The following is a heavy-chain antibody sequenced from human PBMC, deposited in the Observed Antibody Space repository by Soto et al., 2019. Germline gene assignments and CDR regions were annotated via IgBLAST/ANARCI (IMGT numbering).Heavy chain of an antibody. CDR2: IIPIFGTA. Sequence: SVKVSCKASGGTFSSYAISWVRQAPGQGLEWMGGIIPIFGTANYAQKFQGRVTMTTDTSTSTAYMELRSLRSDDTAVYYCARGDYYDSSGYYHWGQGTLVTVSS. D-gene: IGHD3-22*01. CDR3: ARGDYYDSSGYYH. V-gene: IGHV1-69*05. CDR1: GGTFSSYA. J-gene: IGHJ5*02.